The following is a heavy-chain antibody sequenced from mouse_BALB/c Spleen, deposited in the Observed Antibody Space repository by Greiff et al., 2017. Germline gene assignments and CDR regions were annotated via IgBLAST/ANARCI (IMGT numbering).Heavy chain of an antibody. J-gene: IGHJ4*01. CDR1: GYTFTSYW. CDR3: TRVPIYYYGSSYIGDAMDY. V-gene: IGHV1-69*02. CDR2: IYPSDSYT. D-gene: IGHD1-1*01. Sequence: QVQLQQPGAELVRPGASVKLSCKASGYTFTSYWINWVKQRPGQGLEWIGNIYPSDSYTNYNQKFKDKATLTVDKSSSTAYMQLSSPTSEDSAVYYCTRVPIYYYGSSYIGDAMDYWGQGTSVTVSS.